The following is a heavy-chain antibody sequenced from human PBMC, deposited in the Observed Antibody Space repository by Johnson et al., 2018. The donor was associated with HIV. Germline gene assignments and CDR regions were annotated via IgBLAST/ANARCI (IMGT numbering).Heavy chain of an antibody. CDR1: EFTFNNYA. Sequence: VQLVESGGGVVQPGGSLRLSCAASEFTFNNYAMHWVRQAPGKGLVWVSRINWNGGSTGYADPVKGRFTISRDNAKNSLYLQMNSLSAEDTAVYYCARDWGDYQEPDAFDIWGQGTMVTVSS. CDR3: ARDWGDYQEPDAFDI. V-gene: IGHV3-20*04. CDR2: INWNGGST. D-gene: IGHD3-16*01. J-gene: IGHJ3*02.